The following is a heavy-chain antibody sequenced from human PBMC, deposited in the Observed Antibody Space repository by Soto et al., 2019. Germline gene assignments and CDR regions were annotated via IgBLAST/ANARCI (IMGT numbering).Heavy chain of an antibody. Sequence: QVQLVESGGGVVQPGRSLRLSCVASGFTFSNNGIHWVRQAPGKGLEWVAVISSDGSKKYYADSVKGRFTISRDNSKTTLYLQMNSLRAEVTAVYYCAMDLYGGSSRFDYWGQGTLVTVSS. CDR1: GFTFSNNG. CDR3: AMDLYGGSSRFDY. CDR2: ISSDGSKK. V-gene: IGHV3-30*03. D-gene: IGHD2-15*01. J-gene: IGHJ4*02.